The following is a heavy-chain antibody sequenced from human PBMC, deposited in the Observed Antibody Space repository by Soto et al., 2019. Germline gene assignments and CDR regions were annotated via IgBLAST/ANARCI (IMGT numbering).Heavy chain of an antibody. CDR3: ASIPMVRGPSDY. CDR1: GFSFSFNW. D-gene: IGHD3-10*01. V-gene: IGHV3-74*02. CDR2: INGDGSTT. Sequence: EVQLVESGGGLVQPGGSLRLSCAASGFSFSFNWMHWVRQAPGKGLVWVARINGDGSTTQYADSVQGRFTISRDNTENTLYLRMNSPRADDTAVYYCASIPMVRGPSDYWGQGALVTVSS. J-gene: IGHJ4*02.